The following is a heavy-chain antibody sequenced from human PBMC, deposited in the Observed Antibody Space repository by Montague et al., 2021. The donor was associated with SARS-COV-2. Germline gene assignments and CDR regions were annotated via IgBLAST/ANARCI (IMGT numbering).Heavy chain of an antibody. CDR2: ISGDGATA. V-gene: IGHV3-23*01. CDR1: GFTFGDYA. CDR3: AKALYSGGFFFENGSDF. Sequence: SLRLSCAASGFTFGDYAINWVRQAPGKGLEWVASISGDGATAYYAESVLGRFAISRDNSKNTVLLQMDSLSVKDAAVYYCAKALYSGGFFFENGSDFWGQGTLVTVSS. J-gene: IGHJ4*02. D-gene: IGHD6-19*01.